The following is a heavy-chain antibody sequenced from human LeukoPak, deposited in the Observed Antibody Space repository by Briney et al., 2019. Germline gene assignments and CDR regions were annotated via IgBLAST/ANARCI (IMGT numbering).Heavy chain of an antibody. D-gene: IGHD2-2*01. CDR1: GYTFISYG. V-gene: IGHV1-18*01. CDR3: ARDMVPAAYYYFDY. J-gene: IGHJ4*02. Sequence: ASVKVSCKASGYTFISYGISWVRQAPGQGLEWMGWISGYNGNTNYAQNLQGRVTMTTDTSTSTAYMELSRLRSDDTAVYYCARDMVPAAYYYFDYWGQGTLVTVSS. CDR2: ISGYNGNT.